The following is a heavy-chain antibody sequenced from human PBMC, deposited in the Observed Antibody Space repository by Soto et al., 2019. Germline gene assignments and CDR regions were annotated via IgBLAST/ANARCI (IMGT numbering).Heavy chain of an antibody. V-gene: IGHV3-48*02. Sequence: EVQLVESGGGLVQPGGSLRLSCAASGFPFSIYSMNWVRQAPGKGLEWFSYITSHTNTIKYADSVKGRVTISRDNAKNSLYLQMNSLSDEDTAVYFCARSVEGHFDYWGQGTVVTVSS. CDR3: ARSVEGHFDY. CDR1: GFPFSIYS. J-gene: IGHJ4*02. D-gene: IGHD6-19*01. CDR2: ITSHTNTI.